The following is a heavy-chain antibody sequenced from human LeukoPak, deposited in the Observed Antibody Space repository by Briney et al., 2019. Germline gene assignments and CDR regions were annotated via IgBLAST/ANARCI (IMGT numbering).Heavy chain of an antibody. V-gene: IGHV1-2*02. J-gene: IGHJ4*02. Sequence: ASVKVSCKASGYTFTNYGITWVRQAPGQGLEWMGWINPNSGGTNYAQKFQGRVTMTRDTSISTAYMELSSLRSDDTAVYYCARDPSGGYVPYFDYWGQGTLVTVSS. CDR3: ARDPSGGYVPYFDY. D-gene: IGHD3-16*01. CDR1: GYTFTNYG. CDR2: INPNSGGT.